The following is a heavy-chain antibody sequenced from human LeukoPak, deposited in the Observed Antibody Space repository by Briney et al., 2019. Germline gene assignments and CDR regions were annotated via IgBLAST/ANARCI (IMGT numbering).Heavy chain of an antibody. CDR1: GFTFSSYW. CDR3: ARPLYGSGSYYNDY. V-gene: IGHV3-7*01. J-gene: IGHJ4*02. Sequence: TGGSLRLSCAASGFTFSSYWMSWVRQAPGKGLEWVANIKQDGSEKYYVDSVKGRFTISRDNAKNSLYLQMNSLRAEDTAVYYCARPLYGSGSYYNDYWGQGALVTVSS. D-gene: IGHD3-10*01. CDR2: IKQDGSEK.